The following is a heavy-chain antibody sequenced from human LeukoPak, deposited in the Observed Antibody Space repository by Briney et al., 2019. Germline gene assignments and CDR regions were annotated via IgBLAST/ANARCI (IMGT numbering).Heavy chain of an antibody. V-gene: IGHV4-59*08. D-gene: IGHD2-21*02. J-gene: IGHJ3*02. CDR1: GDSVSSTY. CDR2: GHHSERS. CDR3: ARQRRDSDAFDI. Sequence: PSETLSLTCSVSGDSVSSTYWSWVRQPPGKGLEWIAYGHHSERSNYNPSLKSRVTISVDTSKSQLSLRLSSVTAAGTAVYYCARQRRDSDAFDIWGQGTMVTVSS.